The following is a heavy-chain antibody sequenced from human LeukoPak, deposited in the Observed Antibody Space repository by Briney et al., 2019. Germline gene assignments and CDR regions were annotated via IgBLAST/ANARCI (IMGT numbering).Heavy chain of an antibody. CDR1: GGSISSGDYY. Sequence: SQTLSLTCTVSGGSISSGDYYWSWIRQPPGKGLEWIGYIYYSGSTYYNPSLKSRVTISVDTSKNQFSLKLCSVTAADTAVYYCAREVAGYYDSSGYFDIWGQGTMVTVSS. V-gene: IGHV4-30-4*08. D-gene: IGHD3-22*01. CDR3: AREVAGYYDSSGYFDI. CDR2: IYYSGST. J-gene: IGHJ3*02.